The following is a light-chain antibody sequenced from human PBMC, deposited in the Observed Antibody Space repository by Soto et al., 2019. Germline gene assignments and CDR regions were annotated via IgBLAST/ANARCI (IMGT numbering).Light chain of an antibody. Sequence: EIVMTQSPATLSVSPGERVTLSCRASQSVSDNLAWYQQKPGQVPRLLIYGASTRATTTPARFSGSGSGTEFTLTISSLQSEDFAVYFCQQSNNWPYTFGQGTKLDIK. J-gene: IGKJ2*01. CDR2: GAS. V-gene: IGKV3-15*01. CDR1: QSVSDN. CDR3: QQSNNWPYT.